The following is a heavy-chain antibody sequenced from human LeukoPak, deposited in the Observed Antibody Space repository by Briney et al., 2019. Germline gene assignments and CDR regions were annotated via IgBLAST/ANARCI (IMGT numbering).Heavy chain of an antibody. D-gene: IGHD5-18*01. V-gene: IGHV3-20*04. CDR3: ARASGIQLWSTFDY. J-gene: IGHJ4*02. CDR1: GFTFDDYG. Sequence: RPGGSLRLSCAASGFTFDDYGMSWVRQAPGKGLEWVSGINWNGGSKGYADSVKGRFTISRDNAKNSLYLQMNSLRAEDTALYYCARASGIQLWSTFDYWGQGTLVTVSS. CDR2: INWNGGSK.